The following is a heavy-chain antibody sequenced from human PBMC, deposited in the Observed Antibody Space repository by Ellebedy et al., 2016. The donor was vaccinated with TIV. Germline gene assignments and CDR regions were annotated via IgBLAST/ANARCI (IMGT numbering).Heavy chain of an antibody. CDR3: ASWDFDY. Sequence: GESLKISCAASGLTFSRYGMHWVRQAPDKGLGWVAVIWYDGSIKYLADSVKGRFTISSDNFNNTLYLQMNSLRAEDTAVYWCASWDFDYWGQGTLVTVSS. V-gene: IGHV3-33*01. CDR2: IWYDGSIK. D-gene: IGHD7-27*01. J-gene: IGHJ4*02. CDR1: GLTFSRYG.